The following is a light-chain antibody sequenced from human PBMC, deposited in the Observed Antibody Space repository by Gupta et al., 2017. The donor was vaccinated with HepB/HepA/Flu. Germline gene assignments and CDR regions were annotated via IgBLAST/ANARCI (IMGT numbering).Light chain of an antibody. CDR1: NSDVGDSDY. Sequence: QSALTQPPSASGSPGQSVTISCTGTNSDVGDSDYVSWYQQQSGKAPKLMIYEVTKRPSGVPDRFSGSKSGNTASLTVSGLQAEDEAEYFCSSHAGGKNLFGTGTKVTVL. V-gene: IGLV2-8*01. J-gene: IGLJ1*01. CDR3: SSHAGGKNL. CDR2: EVT.